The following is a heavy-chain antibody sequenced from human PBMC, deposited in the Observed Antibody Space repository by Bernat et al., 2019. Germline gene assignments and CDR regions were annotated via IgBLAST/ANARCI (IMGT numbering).Heavy chain of an antibody. CDR2: ISSSSSYI. Sequence: EVQLVESGGGLVKPGGSLRLSCAASGFTFSSYSMNWVRQAPGKGLEWVSSISSSSSYIYYADSVKGRFTISRDNAKNSLYLQMNSLRAGDTAVYYGARAPGMATIGYYFDYWGQGTLVTVSS. CDR1: GFTFSSYS. V-gene: IGHV3-21*01. CDR3: ARAPGMATIGYYFDY. D-gene: IGHD5-24*01. J-gene: IGHJ4*02.